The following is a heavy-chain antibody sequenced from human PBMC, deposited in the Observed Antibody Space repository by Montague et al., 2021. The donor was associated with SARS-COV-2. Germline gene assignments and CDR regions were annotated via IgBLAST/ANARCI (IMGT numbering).Heavy chain of an antibody. CDR1: GFSLTTRAVG. CDR3: EHVSRLGNYCWGNFDS. V-gene: IGHV2-5*02. D-gene: IGHD2-21*01. Sequence: PALVKPTQTLTLTCNFSGFSLTTRAVGVGWIRQPPGKALEWLAVIYGDDDKRYSPYLRSRLTITKDTSANHVVLTMTNMDPVDKATYYYEHVSRLGNYCWGNFDSWGQGALVTVSS. J-gene: IGHJ4*02. CDR2: IYGDDDK.